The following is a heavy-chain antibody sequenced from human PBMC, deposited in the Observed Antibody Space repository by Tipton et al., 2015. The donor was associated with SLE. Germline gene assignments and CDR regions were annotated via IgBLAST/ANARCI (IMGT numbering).Heavy chain of an antibody. J-gene: IGHJ4*02. CDR3: VDSSGWYDY. CDR1: GGSISSSNW. D-gene: IGHD6-19*01. Sequence: TLSLTCAVSGGSISSSNWWSWVRQPPGRGLEWIGEFIHSETTNYNPSLKSRVTISVDTSKNELSLRMTSVTAADTAVYYCVDSSGWYDYWGQGTLVTVSS. V-gene: IGHV4-4*02. CDR2: FIHSETT.